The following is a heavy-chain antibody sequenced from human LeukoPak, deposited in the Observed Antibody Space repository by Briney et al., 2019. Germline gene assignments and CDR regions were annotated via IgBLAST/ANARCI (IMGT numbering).Heavy chain of an antibody. CDR1: GGSFSGNY. Sequence: PSETLSLTCAVYGGSFSGNYWSWIRQPPGKGLEWIGEINHSGSTNYTPSLQSTVTRAIDTSKIQFSLKLSSVAAADTDVYYCARAPSVRPIDCWGQGTLVTASS. V-gene: IGHV4-34*01. CDR3: ARAPSVRPIDC. D-gene: IGHD3-10*01. CDR2: INHSGST. J-gene: IGHJ4*02.